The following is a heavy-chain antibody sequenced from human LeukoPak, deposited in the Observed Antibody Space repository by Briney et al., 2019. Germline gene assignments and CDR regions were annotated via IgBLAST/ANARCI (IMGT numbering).Heavy chain of an antibody. CDR3: AKDRDYDILTGYYSGGFDY. CDR2: ISGDGGST. D-gene: IGHD3-9*01. Sequence: GGSLRLSCAASGFTFDDYAMHWVRQAPGRSLEWVSLISGDGGSTYYADSVKGRFTISRDNSKNSLYLQMNSLRTEDTALYYCAKDRDYDILTGYYSGGFDYWGQGTLVTVSS. CDR1: GFTFDDYA. V-gene: IGHV3-43*02. J-gene: IGHJ4*02.